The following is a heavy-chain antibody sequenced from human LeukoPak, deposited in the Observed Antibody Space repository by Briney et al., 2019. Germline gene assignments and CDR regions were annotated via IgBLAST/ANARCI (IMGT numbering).Heavy chain of an antibody. J-gene: IGHJ4*02. Sequence: GDSLKISCKGSGYSFTSYWIGWVRQMPGKGLEWMGIIYPGDSDTRYSPSFQGQVTISADKSISTAYLQWSSLKASDTAMYYCARSSQGALNYGDPLFDYWGQGTLVTVSS. CDR1: GYSFTSYW. D-gene: IGHD4-17*01. V-gene: IGHV5-51*01. CDR2: IYPGDSDT. CDR3: ARSSQGALNYGDPLFDY.